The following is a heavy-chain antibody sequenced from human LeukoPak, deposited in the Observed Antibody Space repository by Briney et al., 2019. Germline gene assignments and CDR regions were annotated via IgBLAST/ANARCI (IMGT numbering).Heavy chain of an antibody. CDR1: EFAFGDYD. V-gene: IGHV3-23*01. D-gene: IGHD3-10*01. Sequence: GGSLRLSCAASEFAFGDYDMSWVRQTLGKGLEWVSSISGDGLGTWYADSVRGRFTISRDKPRNTLYLQLNSLRVDDTAVYYCAKGPNFGSWRALDYWGQGSLVTVSS. J-gene: IGHJ4*02. CDR3: AKGPNFGSWRALDY. CDR2: ISGDGLGT.